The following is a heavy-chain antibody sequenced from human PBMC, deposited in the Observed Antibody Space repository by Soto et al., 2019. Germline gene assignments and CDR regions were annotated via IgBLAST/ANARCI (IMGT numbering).Heavy chain of an antibody. V-gene: IGHV3-74*01. CDR3: AILVRSVMIDY. CDR2: INSDGSST. Sequence: PGGSLRLSCAASGFTFSSYWMHWVRQAPGKGLVWVSRINSDGSSTNYADSVKGRFTISRDNAKNTLYLQMNSLRAEDTAVYYCAILVRSVMIDYWGQGTLVTVSS. J-gene: IGHJ4*02. CDR1: GFTFSSYW. D-gene: IGHD2-8*01.